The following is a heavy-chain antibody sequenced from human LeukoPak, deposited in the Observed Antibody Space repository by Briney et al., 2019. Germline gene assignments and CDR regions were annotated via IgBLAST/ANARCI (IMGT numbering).Heavy chain of an antibody. D-gene: IGHD1-7*01. CDR1: GFALSSLR. CDR3: AKAYNWNYKLDY. J-gene: IGHJ4*02. Sequence: GGSLRLPCAASGFALSSLRLRWVRRAPGEGAGGVSGISGSGGSTYYADSVKGRFTISRDNSKNTLYLQMNSLRAEDTAVYYCAKAYNWNYKLDYWGQGNLVTVSS. CDR2: ISGSGGST. V-gene: IGHV3-23*01.